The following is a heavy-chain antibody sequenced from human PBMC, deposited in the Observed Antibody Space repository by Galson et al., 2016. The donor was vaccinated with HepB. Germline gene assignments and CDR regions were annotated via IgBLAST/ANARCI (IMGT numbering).Heavy chain of an antibody. Sequence: SLXXSCAVSGXXLSXXXMHXXXQTXDKGLEWLSVIWYDESEKYYADSVKGRFTISRDNSKNTLYMQMHSLRVEDTGMYYCAKDLEVRMATKYYFEYWGLGTLVTVSS. CDR2: IWYDESEK. V-gene: IGHV3-33*06. CDR1: GXXLSXXX. CDR3: AKDLEVRMATKYYFEY. D-gene: IGHD5-24*01. J-gene: IGHJ4*02.